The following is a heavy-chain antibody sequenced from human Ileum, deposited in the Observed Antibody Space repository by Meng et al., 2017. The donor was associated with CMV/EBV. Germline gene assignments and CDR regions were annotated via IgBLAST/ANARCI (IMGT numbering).Heavy chain of an antibody. CDR3: ARERVDTFYGVSHYFDY. V-gene: IGHV4-59*01. D-gene: IGHD5-18*01. J-gene: IGHJ4*02. CDR1: GDSLTNYF. Sequence: SETLSLTCTVSGDSLTNYFWGWIRQPPGKGLESIGYIYYSGRTKYNPSLKGRVTISVDTSKNQFSLKLTSVTPADTAVYYCARERVDTFYGVSHYFDYWGQGTLVTVSS. CDR2: IYYSGRT.